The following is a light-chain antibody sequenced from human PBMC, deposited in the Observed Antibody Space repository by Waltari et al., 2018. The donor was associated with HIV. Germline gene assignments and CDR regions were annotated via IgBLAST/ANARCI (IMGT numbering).Light chain of an antibody. CDR2: KDD. CDR3: QSYDNENPVL. CDR1: SGSIASNY. V-gene: IGLV6-57*01. J-gene: IGLJ2*01. Sequence: NFMLTQPHSVSESPGKTVTVSCTRSSGSIASNYVQWYTQRPGSSPTTVIYKDDQRPSGVPDRFSGSIDSSSNSASLTISGLRPEDEADYYCQSYDNENPVLFGGGTKLTVL.